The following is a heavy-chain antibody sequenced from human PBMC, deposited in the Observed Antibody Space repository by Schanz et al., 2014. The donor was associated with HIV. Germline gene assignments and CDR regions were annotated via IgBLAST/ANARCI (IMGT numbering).Heavy chain of an antibody. Sequence: EVQLLESGGGLVQPGGSLRLSCAASGFTFSNYAMTWVRQAPGKGLEWVSHIDTDWSTNYADSVKGRFTISRDNAKNTLYLQMNSLRAEDSALYYCAKDRGVVSGMVTNYYYGMDVWGQGTTVTVSS. D-gene: IGHD5-18*01. CDR3: AKDRGVVSGMVTNYYYGMDV. CDR1: GFTFSNYA. CDR2: IDTDWST. V-gene: IGHV3-23*01. J-gene: IGHJ6*02.